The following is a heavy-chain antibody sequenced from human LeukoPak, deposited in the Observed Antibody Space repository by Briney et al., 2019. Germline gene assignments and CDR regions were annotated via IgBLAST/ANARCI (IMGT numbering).Heavy chain of an antibody. Sequence: PGGSLRLSCTTSGFTFSSYSMNWVRQAPGKGLEWVSSISSSSSYIYYADSVKGRFTISRDNAKNSLYLQMNSLRAEDTALYYCAKDINRMTTVTTGLDPWGQGTLVTVSS. CDR2: ISSSSSYI. CDR3: AKDINRMTTVTTGLDP. V-gene: IGHV3-21*04. D-gene: IGHD4-17*01. CDR1: GFTFSSYS. J-gene: IGHJ5*02.